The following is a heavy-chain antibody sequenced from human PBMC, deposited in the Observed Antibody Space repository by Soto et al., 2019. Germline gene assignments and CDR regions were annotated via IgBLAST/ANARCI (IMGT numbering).Heavy chain of an antibody. V-gene: IGHV5-51*01. CDR3: RGADNVLIGYSSFSFDY. D-gene: IGHD3-9*01. CDR2: IYPGYYDT. J-gene: IGHJ4*02. Sequence: GESLKISCNGSGYTFPTYWIAWVRQMPGKGLEWMGIIYPGYYDTRYSPSFQGQVTISADKSISTAYLPWSSLKASDTAMYYCRGADNVLIGYSSFSFDYWGQGTLVTVYS. CDR1: GYTFPTYW.